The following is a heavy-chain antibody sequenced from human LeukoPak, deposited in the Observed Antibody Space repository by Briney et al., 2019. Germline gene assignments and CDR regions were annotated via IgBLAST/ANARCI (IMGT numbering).Heavy chain of an antibody. CDR1: GYTFTGYY. D-gene: IGHD6-19*01. CDR2: INAGNGNT. Sequence: ASVKVSCKASGYTFTGYYMHWVRQAPGQRLEWMGWINAGNGNTKYSQKFQGRVTITRDTSASTAYMELSSLRSEDTAVYYCASEPSSGWLGAFDIWGQGTMVTVSS. CDR3: ASEPSSGWLGAFDI. V-gene: IGHV1-3*01. J-gene: IGHJ3*02.